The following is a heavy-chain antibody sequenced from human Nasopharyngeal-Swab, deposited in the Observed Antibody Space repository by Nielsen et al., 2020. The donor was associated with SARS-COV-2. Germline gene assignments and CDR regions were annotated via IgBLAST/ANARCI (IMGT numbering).Heavy chain of an antibody. D-gene: IGHD6-19*01. Sequence: GEALKISWKGSGYSFTSYWISWVRQMPGKGLEWMGRIDPSDSYTNYSPSFQGHVTISADKSISTAYLQWSSLKASDTAMYYCARHQPTIAVDWFDPWGQGTLVTVSS. V-gene: IGHV5-10-1*01. CDR2: IDPSDSYT. J-gene: IGHJ5*02. CDR1: GYSFTSYW. CDR3: ARHQPTIAVDWFDP.